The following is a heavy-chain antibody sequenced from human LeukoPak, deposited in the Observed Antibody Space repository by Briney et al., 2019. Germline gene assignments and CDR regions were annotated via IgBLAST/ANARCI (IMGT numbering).Heavy chain of an antibody. CDR2: INPNSGGT. CDR1: GYTFTGYY. D-gene: IGHD3-10*01. Sequence: GASVKVSCKASGYTFTGYYMHWVQQAPGQGLEWMGWINPNSGGTNYAQKFQGRVAMTRDTSISTAYMELSRLRSDDTAVYYCARDQRWFGGNWFDPWGQGTLVTVSS. J-gene: IGHJ5*02. CDR3: ARDQRWFGGNWFDP. V-gene: IGHV1-2*02.